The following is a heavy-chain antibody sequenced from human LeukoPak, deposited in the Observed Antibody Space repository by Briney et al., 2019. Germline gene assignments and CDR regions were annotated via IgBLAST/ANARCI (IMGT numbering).Heavy chain of an antibody. D-gene: IGHD2-2*01. CDR1: GGTFSSYA. CDR3: ARDQGCSSTSCSDAFDI. J-gene: IGHJ3*02. Sequence: SVKVSCKASGGTFSSYAISWVRQAPGQGLEWMGRIIPILGIANYAQKFQGRVTITADKSTSTAYMELSSLRSEDTAVYYCARDQGCSSTSCSDAFDIWGQGTMVTVSS. CDR2: IIPILGIA. V-gene: IGHV1-69*04.